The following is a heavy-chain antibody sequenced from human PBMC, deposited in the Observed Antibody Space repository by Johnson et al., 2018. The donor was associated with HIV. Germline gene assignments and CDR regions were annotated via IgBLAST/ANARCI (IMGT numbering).Heavy chain of an antibody. CDR1: GFTFTSYT. D-gene: IGHD1-1*01. CDR2: ISSDGTNK. J-gene: IGHJ3*02. V-gene: IGHV3-30-3*01. Sequence: VQLVESGGGLVQPGGSLRLSCAASGFTFTSYTIHWVRQAPGKGLEWVALISSDGTNKYYADSVKDRFTISRDNSKNTLYLQMNSLRAEDTAVYYCARGTGTDDAFDIWGQGTMVTVSS. CDR3: ARGTGTDDAFDI.